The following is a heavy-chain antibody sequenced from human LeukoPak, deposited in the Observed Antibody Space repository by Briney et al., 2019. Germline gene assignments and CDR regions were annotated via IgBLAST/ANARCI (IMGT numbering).Heavy chain of an antibody. J-gene: IGHJ4*02. CDR1: GFTFTNYW. CDR2: INQDGSKK. D-gene: IGHD1-26*01. CDR3: GKYGSSRNFCY. Sequence: GGSLRLSCAASGFTFTNYWMSWVRQAPGKGLEWVAHINQDGSKKYYVDSVKGRFTISRDNAKNTLYLQMNSLRAEDTAVYYCGKYGSSRNFCYWGQGTLVTVCS. V-gene: IGHV3-7*02.